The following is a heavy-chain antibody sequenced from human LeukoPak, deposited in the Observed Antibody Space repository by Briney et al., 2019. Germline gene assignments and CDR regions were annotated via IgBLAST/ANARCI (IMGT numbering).Heavy chain of an antibody. CDR3: AKARAGDITAAFNY. CDR2: ISGSGGST. V-gene: IGHV3-23*01. D-gene: IGHD6-13*01. Sequence: PGGSLRLSCTASGFTFNNYAMSWVRQAPGKGLEWVSAISGSGGSTYYADSVKGRFTISRDNSKNTLYLQMNSLRAEDTAVYYCAKARAGDITAAFNYWGQGTLVTVSS. J-gene: IGHJ4*02. CDR1: GFTFNNYA.